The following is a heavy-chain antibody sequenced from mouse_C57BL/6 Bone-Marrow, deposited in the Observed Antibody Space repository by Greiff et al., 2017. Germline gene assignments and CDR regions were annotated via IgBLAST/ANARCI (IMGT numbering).Heavy chain of an antibody. Sequence: QVQLQQSGAELARPGASVKLSCKASGYTFTSYGISWVKQRTGQGLEWIGEIYPRSGNTYYNEKFKGKATLTADKYSSTAYMELRSLTSEDSAVYFCARGGGWLLLFAYWGQGTLVTVSA. CDR3: ARGGGWLLLFAY. V-gene: IGHV1-81*01. D-gene: IGHD2-3*01. CDR1: GYTFTSYG. CDR2: IYPRSGNT. J-gene: IGHJ3*01.